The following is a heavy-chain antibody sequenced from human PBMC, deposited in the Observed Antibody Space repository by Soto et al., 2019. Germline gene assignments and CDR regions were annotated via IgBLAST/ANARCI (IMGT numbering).Heavy chain of an antibody. CDR3: ARGPRGLYHHDY. V-gene: IGHV3-33*03. CDR1: GFTFSSYG. CDR2: IWYDGSST. J-gene: IGHJ4*02. D-gene: IGHD2-2*01. Sequence: GGSLRLSCAASGFTFSSYGMHWVRQAPGKGLEWVAVIWYDGSSTNYADSVKGRFTISRDNAKNTLYLQMNSLRVDDTAVYYCARGPRGLYHHDYWGQGALVTVSS.